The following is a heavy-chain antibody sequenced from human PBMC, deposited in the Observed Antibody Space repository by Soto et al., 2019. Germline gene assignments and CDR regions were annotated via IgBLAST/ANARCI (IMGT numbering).Heavy chain of an antibody. CDR2: ISAYNGNT. D-gene: IGHD5-18*01. V-gene: IGHV1-18*01. CDR1: GYTFTSYG. Sequence: ASVKVSCKASGYTFTSYGISWVRQAPGQGLEWMGWISAYNGNTNYAQKLQGRVTMTTDTSTGTAYMELRSLRSDDTAVYYCARDKDRYSYGDDAFDIWGQGTMVTVSS. CDR3: ARDKDRYSYGDDAFDI. J-gene: IGHJ3*02.